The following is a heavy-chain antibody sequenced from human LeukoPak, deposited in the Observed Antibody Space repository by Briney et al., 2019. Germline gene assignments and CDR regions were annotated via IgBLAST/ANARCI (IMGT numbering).Heavy chain of an antibody. CDR3: ASQRPSGDY. Sequence: SETLSLTCAVYGGSFSGYYRSWIRQPPGKGLEWIGEINHSGSTNYNPSLKSRVTISVDTSKNQFSLKLSSVTAADTAVYYCASQRPSGDYWGQGTLVTVSS. J-gene: IGHJ4*02. CDR1: GGSFSGYY. V-gene: IGHV4-34*01. CDR2: INHSGST.